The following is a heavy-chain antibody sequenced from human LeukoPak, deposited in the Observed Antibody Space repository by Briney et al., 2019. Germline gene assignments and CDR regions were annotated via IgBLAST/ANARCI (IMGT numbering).Heavy chain of an antibody. CDR3: ARMTLYGSGTVH. Sequence: GGSLRLSCAASGFTFSSYSMHWVRQAPGKGLEYVAGISSNGGSTWYAGSVKGIFTISRDNSKNTVNLQLGSLRIEDTAVYHCARMTLYGSGTVHWGQGILVTVSS. J-gene: IGHJ4*02. V-gene: IGHV3-64*02. CDR1: GFTFSSYS. D-gene: IGHD3-10*01. CDR2: ISSNGGST.